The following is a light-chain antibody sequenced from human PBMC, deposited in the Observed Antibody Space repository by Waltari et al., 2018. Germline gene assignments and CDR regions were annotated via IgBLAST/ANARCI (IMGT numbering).Light chain of an antibody. CDR1: TSNIGSNT. CDR2: KDS. CDR3: AAWDDSLLGL. Sequence: QPMLTQPPSASGTPGQTVTISCFGSTSNIGSNTVNWFQHLPGTAPKLLIYKDSQRPSGVPDRFSGSKSGTSASLAISGLQSEDEADYYCAAWDDSLLGLFGGGTKLTVL. V-gene: IGLV1-44*01. J-gene: IGLJ2*01.